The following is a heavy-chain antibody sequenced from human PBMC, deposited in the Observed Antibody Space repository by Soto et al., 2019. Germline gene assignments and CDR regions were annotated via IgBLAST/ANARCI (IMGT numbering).Heavy chain of an antibody. CDR1: GYTFTSYG. D-gene: IGHD2-2*02. CDR2: ISAYNGNT. J-gene: IGHJ4*02. Sequence: ASVKVSCKASGYTFTSYGISWVRQAPGQGLEWMGWISAYNGNTNYAQKLQGRVTMTTDTSTSTAYMELRSLRSDDTAVHYCRRSEAYNFVGCSSTSCYTATDYWGQRTLVTVSS. V-gene: IGHV1-18*04. CDR3: RRSEAYNFVGCSSTSCYTATDY.